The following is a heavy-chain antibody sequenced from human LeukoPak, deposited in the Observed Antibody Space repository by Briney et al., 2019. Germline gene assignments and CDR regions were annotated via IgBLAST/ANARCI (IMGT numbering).Heavy chain of an antibody. D-gene: IGHD3-9*01. CDR3: STVGLGYFQWFSAY. V-gene: IGHV3-15*01. Sequence: PGGSLRLSCAASGLSFTNAWMRWVRPAPGKGVEGIARVKSKADGGTTHYAAPVKGRFIISRDDSEHTVYLQMTNLQAGDTAVYFCSTVGLGYFQWFSAYSGQGSLVTVYS. J-gene: IGHJ4*02. CDR1: GLSFTNAW. CDR2: VKSKADGGTT.